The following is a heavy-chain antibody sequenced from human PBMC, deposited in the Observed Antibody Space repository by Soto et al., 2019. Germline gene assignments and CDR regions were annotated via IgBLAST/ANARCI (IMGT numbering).Heavy chain of an antibody. D-gene: IGHD3-9*01. CDR3: ARDRDDILTGSQLYYYHDMDV. J-gene: IGHJ6*02. CDR1: GYTVTSYG. CDR2: ISAYNGNR. V-gene: IGHV1-18*01. Sequence: SVKVSCNASGYTVTSYGISWVRQALGQGFEWMGSISAYNGNRNYAQKLQGRVTMTTDTSTSTAYMEMTSLRSDDTAVYYCARDRDDILTGSQLYYYHDMDVWAQGTTVTTSS.